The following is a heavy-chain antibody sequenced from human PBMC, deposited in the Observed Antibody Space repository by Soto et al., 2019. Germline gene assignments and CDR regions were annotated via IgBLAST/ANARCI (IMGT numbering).Heavy chain of an antibody. V-gene: IGHV5-10-1*01. CDR3: ARRKGERCPLS. D-gene: IGHD2-2*01. J-gene: IGHJ5*02. CDR1: GYSFTSYW. CDR2: IDPSDSYT. Sequence: GEALKISCKGSGYSFTSYWISWVRQMPGKGLEWMGRIDPSDSYTNYSPSFQGHVTISADKSISTAYLQWRIVKASDTAIYYCARRKGERCPLSWDKGTLVT.